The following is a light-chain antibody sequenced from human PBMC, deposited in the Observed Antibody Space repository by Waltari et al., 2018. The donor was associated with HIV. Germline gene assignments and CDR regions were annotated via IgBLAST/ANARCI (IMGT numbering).Light chain of an antibody. Sequence: EIVLTQSPGTLYLSPGERATLSCRASQSVSSSYLAWYQQKPGQAPRLLIYGASNRATGIPDRFSGSGSGTDFTLTISRLEPEDFAVYYCQQYSSSPRTFGQGTKLEIK. J-gene: IGKJ2*01. CDR1: QSVSSSY. V-gene: IGKV3-20*01. CDR2: GAS. CDR3: QQYSSSPRT.